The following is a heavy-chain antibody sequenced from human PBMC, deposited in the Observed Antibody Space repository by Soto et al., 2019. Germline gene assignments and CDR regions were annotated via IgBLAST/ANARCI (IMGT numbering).Heavy chain of an antibody. CDR1: GFTFSSYG. CDR3: ARDRALCCGDCDYYYGMDV. CDR2: IWYDGSNK. Sequence: QVQLVESGGGVVQPGRSLRLSCAASGFTFSSYGMHWVRQAPGKGLERVAVIWYDGSNKYYADSVKGRFTISRDNSKNTLYLQMNRFGAEDTAVYYCARDRALCCGDCDYYYGMDVWGQGTTVTVSS. D-gene: IGHD2-21*02. J-gene: IGHJ6*02. V-gene: IGHV3-33*01.